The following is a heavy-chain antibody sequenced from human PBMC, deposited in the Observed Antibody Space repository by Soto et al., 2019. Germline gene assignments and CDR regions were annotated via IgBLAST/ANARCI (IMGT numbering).Heavy chain of an antibody. J-gene: IGHJ6*02. CDR1: GFTFSSYG. D-gene: IGHD3-22*01. CDR3: AKAYYYDSSGYYYYYYGMDV. CDR2: ISYDGSNK. Sequence: QVQLVESGGGVVQPGRSLRLSCAASGFTFSSYGMHWVRQAPGKGLEWVADISYDGSNKYYADSVKGRFTISRDNSKNTLYLQMNSLRAEDTAVYYCAKAYYYDSSGYYYYYYGMDVWGQGTTVTVSS. V-gene: IGHV3-30*18.